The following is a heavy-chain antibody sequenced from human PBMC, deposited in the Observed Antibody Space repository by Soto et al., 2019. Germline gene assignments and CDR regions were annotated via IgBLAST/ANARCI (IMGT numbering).Heavy chain of an antibody. Sequence: QVKLQESGPGLVTPSQTLSLTCTVSGGSISSGGYYWSWIRQHPGKGLEWIGYIYYSGSTYYNPSLKRRVTISVDTSKNQFSLKLRSVTAADTAVYYCARKATVTTCFDYWCQGTLVTVSS. D-gene: IGHD4-17*01. CDR2: IYYSGST. CDR1: GGSISSGGYY. CDR3: ARKATVTTCFDY. J-gene: IGHJ4*02. V-gene: IGHV4-31*03.